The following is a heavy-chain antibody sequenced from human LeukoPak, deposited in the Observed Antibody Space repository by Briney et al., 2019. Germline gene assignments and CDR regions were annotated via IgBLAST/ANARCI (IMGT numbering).Heavy chain of an antibody. CDR2: ITSSSTYT. V-gene: IGHV3-21*01. Sequence: GGSLRLSCAASGFSFSSYNMNWVRQAPGKGLEWVSSITSSSTYTFYADSVKGRFTISRDNARNSLFLQMNSLRAEDTPVYYCARDPYSGSYGADYYYYMDVWGKGTTVTISS. J-gene: IGHJ6*03. CDR3: ARDPYSGSYGADYYYYMDV. CDR1: GFSFSSYN. D-gene: IGHD1-26*01.